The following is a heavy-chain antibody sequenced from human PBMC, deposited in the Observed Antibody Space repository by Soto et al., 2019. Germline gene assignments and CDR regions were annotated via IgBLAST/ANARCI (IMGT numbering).Heavy chain of an antibody. CDR2: ISAYNGNT. Sequence: ASVKVSCKASGYTFTSYGISWVRQAPGQGLEWMGWISAYNGNTNYAQKLQGRVTMTTDTSTSTAYMELRSLRSDDTAVYYCARGDSARWGKYDYGDYGYWGQGTLVTVSS. CDR1: GYTFTSYG. J-gene: IGHJ4*02. CDR3: ARGDSARWGKYDYGDYGY. D-gene: IGHD4-17*01. V-gene: IGHV1-18*01.